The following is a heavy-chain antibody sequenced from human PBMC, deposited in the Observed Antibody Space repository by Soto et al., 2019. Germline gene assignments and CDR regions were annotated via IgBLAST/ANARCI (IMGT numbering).Heavy chain of an antibody. D-gene: IGHD2-21*01. CDR3: ARAGAYCGGDCYDY. Sequence: PSETLSLTCTVSGGSISSYYWSWIRQPPGKGLEWIGYIYYSGSTNYNPSLKSRVTISVDTSKNQFSLKLSSVTAADTAVYYCARAGAYCGGDCYDYWGQGTLVNVSS. J-gene: IGHJ4*02. CDR2: IYYSGST. CDR1: GGSISSYY. V-gene: IGHV4-59*01.